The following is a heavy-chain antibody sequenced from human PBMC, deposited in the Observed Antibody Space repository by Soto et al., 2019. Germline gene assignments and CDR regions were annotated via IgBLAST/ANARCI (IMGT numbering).Heavy chain of an antibody. CDR2: IDPSDSQT. D-gene: IGHD3-22*01. V-gene: IGHV5-10-1*01. J-gene: IGHJ4*02. CDR3: ARQIYDSDTGPNFQYYFDS. Sequence: LGESLKISCKGSGYSFAGYWITWVRQKPGKGLEGMGRIDPSDSQTYFSPSFRGHVTISVTKSITTVFLQWSSLGASDTAMYYCARQIYDSDTGPNFQYYFDSWGQGTPVTVSS. CDR1: GYSFAGYW.